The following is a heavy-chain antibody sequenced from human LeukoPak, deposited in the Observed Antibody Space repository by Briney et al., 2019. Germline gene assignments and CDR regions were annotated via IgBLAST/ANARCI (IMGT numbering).Heavy chain of an antibody. CDR2: IYSGGST. V-gene: IGHV3-66*01. CDR3: ARDRSHYDILTGYYTTYYFDY. Sequence: GSLRLSCAASGFTVSSNYMSWVRQAPGKGLEWVSVIYSGGSTYYADSVKGRFTISRDNSKNTLYLQMNSLGAEDTAVYYCARDRSHYDILTGYYTTYYFDYWGQGTLVTVSS. D-gene: IGHD3-9*01. J-gene: IGHJ4*02. CDR1: GFTVSSNY.